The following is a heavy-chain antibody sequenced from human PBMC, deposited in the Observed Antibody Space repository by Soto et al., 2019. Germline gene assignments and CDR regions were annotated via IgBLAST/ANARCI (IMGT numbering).Heavy chain of an antibody. D-gene: IGHD3-22*01. CDR2: IYYSGST. Sequence: SETLSLTCTVSGVSIISSSYYWVLIRQPPGKGLEWIGSIYYSGSTYYNPSLKSRVTISVDTSKNQFSLKLSSVTAADTAVYYWARLVYDRRGHRSGWGQGTQVTVAS. CDR1: GVSIISSSYY. J-gene: IGHJ4*02. V-gene: IGHV4-39*01. CDR3: ARLVYDRRGHRSG.